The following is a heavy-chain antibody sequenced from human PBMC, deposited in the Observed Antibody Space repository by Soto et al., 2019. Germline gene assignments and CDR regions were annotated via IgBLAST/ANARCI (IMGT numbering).Heavy chain of an antibody. D-gene: IGHD2-21*01. CDR3: ASHSLFQMATTFDY. CDR1: DGSISNIRYY. Sequence: PSDTLSLTCTVSDGSISNIRYYWSRNRPPPGKGLEWIGSIYYSGSTYYNPSLKSRVTISVDTSKNQFSLKLSSVTAADTAVYYCASHSLFQMATTFDYWGQGTLVTVSS. J-gene: IGHJ4*02. V-gene: IGHV4-39*01. CDR2: IYYSGST.